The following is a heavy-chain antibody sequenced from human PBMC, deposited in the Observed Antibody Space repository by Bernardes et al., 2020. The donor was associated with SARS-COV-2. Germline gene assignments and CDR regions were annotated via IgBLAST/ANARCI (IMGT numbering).Heavy chain of an antibody. CDR3: AKDYETGELGIAVEGYCGH. J-gene: IGHJ4*02. D-gene: IGHD6-19*01. Sequence: GGSLRLSCVVSGFTFSNYAMNWVRQAPGKGLEWVSGISRNSSSIGYAASVKGRFTISRDNAKNSLYLQMNSLRPDDTALYYCAKDYETGELGIAVEGYCGHWGKGNLVTVSS. CDR2: ISRNSSSI. V-gene: IGHV3-9*01. CDR1: GFTFSNYA.